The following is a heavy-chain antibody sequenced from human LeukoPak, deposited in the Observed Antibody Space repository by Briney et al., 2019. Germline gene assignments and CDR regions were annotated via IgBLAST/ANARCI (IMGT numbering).Heavy chain of an antibody. V-gene: IGHV1-69*05. CDR2: IIPIFGTA. J-gene: IGHJ4*02. CDR1: GGTFSSYA. CDR3: ANGPRGDYFDY. D-gene: IGHD7-27*01. Sequence: GASVKVSCKASGGTFSSYAISWVRQAPGQGLEWMGRIIPIFGTANYAQKFQGRVTITTDESTSTAYMELSSLRSEETAVYYCANGPRGDYFDYWGQGTLVTVSS.